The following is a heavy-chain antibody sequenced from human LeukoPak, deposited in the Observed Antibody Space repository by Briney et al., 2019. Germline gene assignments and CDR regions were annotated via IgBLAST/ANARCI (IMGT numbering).Heavy chain of an antibody. J-gene: IGHJ5*02. CDR3: ATAESGDPLVDH. CDR1: GYTFTGYY. CDR2: INPNSGGT. V-gene: IGHV1-2*02. Sequence: ASVKVSCKASGYTFTGYYMHWVRQAPGQGLEWMGWINPNSGGTNYAQKFQGRVTMTEDTSTDTAYMELSSLRSEDTAVYYCATAESGDPLVDHWGQGTLVTVSS. D-gene: IGHD4-17*01.